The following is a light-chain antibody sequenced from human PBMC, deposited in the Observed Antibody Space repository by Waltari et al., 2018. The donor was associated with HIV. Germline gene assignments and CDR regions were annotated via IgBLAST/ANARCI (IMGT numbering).Light chain of an antibody. V-gene: IGLV2-8*01. Sequence: QSALTQPPSASGSPGQSVTISCTGTSSDVGGYNYVSWYQQHPGNAPKLIIHEVTERPSGVPVRFSGSKSGNTASLTVSGLQAEDEADYYCSSYAGSNKLVFGGGTKLTVV. J-gene: IGLJ2*01. CDR1: SSDVGGYNY. CDR3: SSYAGSNKLV. CDR2: EVT.